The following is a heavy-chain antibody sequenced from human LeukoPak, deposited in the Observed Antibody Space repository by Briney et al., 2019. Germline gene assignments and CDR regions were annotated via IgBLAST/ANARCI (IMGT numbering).Heavy chain of an antibody. J-gene: IGHJ4*02. CDR2: IYYSGST. V-gene: IGHV4-39*01. CDR3: ARHSSSSFNFDY. CDR1: GGSFSSSFYY. D-gene: IGHD6-13*01. Sequence: PSETLSLTCTVSGGSFSSSFYYWGWIRQPPGKGLEWIGSIYYSGSTYYNPSLKSRFTISVKTAKNKFSLKLSSVTAADTAVYYCARHSSSSFNFDYWGQGTLVTVSS.